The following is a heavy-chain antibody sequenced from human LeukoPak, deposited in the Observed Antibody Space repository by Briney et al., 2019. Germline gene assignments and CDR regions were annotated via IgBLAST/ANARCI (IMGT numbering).Heavy chain of an antibody. D-gene: IGHD3-9*01. CDR1: GGSITSYY. J-gene: IGHJ4*02. CDR3: ARGNTFDWLLYYFDY. V-gene: IGHV4-59*01. Sequence: SETLSLTCTVSGGSITSYYWSWIRQPPGKGLEWIGYIYYTGSTNYNPSLKSRITLSVDTSKNQFSLKLSSVTAADTAVYYCARGNTFDWLLYYFDYWGQGTLVTVSS. CDR2: IYYTGST.